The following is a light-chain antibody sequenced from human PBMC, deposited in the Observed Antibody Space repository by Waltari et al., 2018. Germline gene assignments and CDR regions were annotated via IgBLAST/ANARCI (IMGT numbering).Light chain of an antibody. CDR2: AAS. J-gene: IGKJ4*01. Sequence: DIKMTQSPTSVSASVGDRVTITCRASQDILSWLAWYQQKPGKAPKLLISAASGLESGVPSRFSGRGSGTDFTLTISSLQPEDFATYYCQQADRLPLTFGGGTKVEIK. CDR3: QQADRLPLT. CDR1: QDILSW. V-gene: IGKV1-12*01.